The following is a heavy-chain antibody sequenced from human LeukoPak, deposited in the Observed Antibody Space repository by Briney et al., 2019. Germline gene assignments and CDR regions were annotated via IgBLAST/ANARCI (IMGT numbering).Heavy chain of an antibody. D-gene: IGHD4-17*01. Sequence: GGSLRLSCAASGFTFSSYEMNWVRQAPGKGLEWVSYMSSRGSTIYYADSGKGRFTISRDHAKNSLYLQMNSLRAEDTAVYYCARDKNYGDSWDYWGQGTLVTVSS. CDR2: MSSRGSTI. CDR3: ARDKNYGDSWDY. J-gene: IGHJ4*02. CDR1: GFTFSSYE. V-gene: IGHV3-48*03.